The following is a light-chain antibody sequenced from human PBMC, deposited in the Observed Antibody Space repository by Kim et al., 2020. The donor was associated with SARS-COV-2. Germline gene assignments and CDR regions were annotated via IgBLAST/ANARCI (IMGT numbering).Light chain of an antibody. CDR1: QSVRSSH. J-gene: IGKJ4*01. CDR3: QYYRGAPVT. CDR2: AAS. Sequence: APGEGATLSCRASQSVRSSHIAWYPHKSGQAPRLFIYAASKRATGIPDRFSGSGSGTDFTLTISRLEPEDFAVYYCQYYRGAPVTFGGGTKVDIK. V-gene: IGKV3-20*01.